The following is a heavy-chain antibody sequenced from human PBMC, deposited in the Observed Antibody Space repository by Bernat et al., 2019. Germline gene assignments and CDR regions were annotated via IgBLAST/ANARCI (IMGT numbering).Heavy chain of an antibody. V-gene: IGHV3-33*01. CDR3: ARDQINYYDSSRIRGGFDP. J-gene: IGHJ5*02. D-gene: IGHD3-22*01. CDR1: GFTFSSYG. Sequence: QVQLVESGGGVVQPGRSLRLSCAASGFTFSSYGMHWVRQAPGKGLECVAVIWYDGSNKYYADTVKGRLAMSRDNSKNTLYLQMNSLRAEDTAVYYCARDQINYYDSSRIRGGFDPWGQGTLVTVSS. CDR2: IWYDGSNK.